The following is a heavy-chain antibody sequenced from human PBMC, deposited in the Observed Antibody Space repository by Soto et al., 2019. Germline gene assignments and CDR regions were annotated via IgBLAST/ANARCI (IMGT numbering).Heavy chain of an antibody. CDR3: ARDTRLNYDFWSGYTNYYYYGMDV. CDR2: INPNSGGT. CDR1: GYTFTGYY. J-gene: IGHJ6*02. Sequence: QVQLVQSGAEVKKPGASVKVSCKASGYTFTGYYMHWVRQAPGQGLEWMGWINPNSGGTNYAQKFQDWVTMTRDTSISTAYMELSRLRSDDTAVYYCARDTRLNYDFWSGYTNYYYYGMDVWGQGTTVTVSS. D-gene: IGHD3-3*01. V-gene: IGHV1-2*04.